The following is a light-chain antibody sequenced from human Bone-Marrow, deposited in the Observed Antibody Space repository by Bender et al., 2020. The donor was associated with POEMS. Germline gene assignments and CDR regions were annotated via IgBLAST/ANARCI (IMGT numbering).Light chain of an antibody. J-gene: IGLJ3*02. V-gene: IGLV1-47*01. CDR2: RNN. CDR3: AVWDDSLNGWV. Sequence: QSVLTQPPSASGTPGQRVTISCSGSSSNIGTKYVYWYQQLPGTAPKLLIYRNNQRPSGVPDRFSGSRSGTSASLAISGLQSEDEADYYCAVWDDSLNGWVFGGGTKLTVL. CDR1: SSNIGTKY.